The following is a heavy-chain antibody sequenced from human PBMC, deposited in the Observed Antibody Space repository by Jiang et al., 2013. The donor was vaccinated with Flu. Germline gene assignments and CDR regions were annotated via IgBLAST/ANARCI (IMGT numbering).Heavy chain of an antibody. CDR3: ARGLAFNDDYYGGEIFHY. J-gene: IGHJ4*02. CDR2: MQPNYDNI. Sequence: GAEVKKPGASVKVSCKASGYTFTNYAIHWVRQAPGQSLEWMGFMQPNYDNIKYSHKFQGRVTISMDTSAGAAYMELSSLRSDDTAVYYCARGLAFNDDYYGGEIFHYWGQGTLVTVSS. D-gene: IGHD4-17*01. CDR1: GYTFTNYA. V-gene: IGHV1-3*01.